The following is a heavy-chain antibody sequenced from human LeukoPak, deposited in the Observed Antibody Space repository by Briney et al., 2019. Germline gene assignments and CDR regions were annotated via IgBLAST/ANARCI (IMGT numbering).Heavy chain of an antibody. CDR2: IYSGGST. CDR3: TRDLRVPAAMAGYYYYYGMDV. V-gene: IGHV3-66*01. J-gene: IGHJ6*02. Sequence: PGGSLRLSCAASGFTVSSNYMSWVRQAPGKGLEWVSVIYSGGSTYYADSVKGRFTISRDNSKNMLYLQMNSLRAEDTAVYYCTRDLRVPAAMAGYYYYYGMDVWGQGTTVTVSS. CDR1: GFTVSSNY. D-gene: IGHD2-2*01.